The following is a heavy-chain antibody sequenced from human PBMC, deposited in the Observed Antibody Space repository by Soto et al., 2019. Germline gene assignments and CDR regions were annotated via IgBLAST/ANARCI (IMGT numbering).Heavy chain of an antibody. J-gene: IGHJ4*02. CDR3: AIGYSLDY. D-gene: IGHD5-18*01. Sequence: GGSLRLSCAASGFSLWTYSMNWVRQAPGKGLEWVSYISSSTSTIYYADSVKGRFTISRDNAKNSLYLQMNSLSDEDTAAYYCAIGYSLDYWGQGTLVTVSS. CDR1: GFSLWTYS. V-gene: IGHV3-48*02. CDR2: ISSSTSTI.